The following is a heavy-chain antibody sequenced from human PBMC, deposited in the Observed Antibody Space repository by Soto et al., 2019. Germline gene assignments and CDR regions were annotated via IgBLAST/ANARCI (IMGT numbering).Heavy chain of an antibody. J-gene: IGHJ4*01. CDR2: IHIGGST. CDR1: GFTVSDTY. D-gene: IGHD2-15*01. V-gene: IGHV3-53*01. Sequence: QAXGCLRVACAASGFTVSDTYMTWVRQAPGKGLDWVSVIHIGGSTFYADSVQCRFTISRDESKNTVYLQMHSLKTDDTAVYYCSRVDPSAKSPDDWGHGTLVTVSS. CDR3: SRVDPSAKSPDD.